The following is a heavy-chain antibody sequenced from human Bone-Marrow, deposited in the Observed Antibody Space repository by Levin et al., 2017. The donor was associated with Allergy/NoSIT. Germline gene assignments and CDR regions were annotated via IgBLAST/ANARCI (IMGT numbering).Heavy chain of an antibody. CDR1: GFLLNNPKMG. Sequence: VSGPTLVKPTETLTLTCTVSGFLLNNPKMGVSWIRQPPGKPLEWLAHIFSNDEKSYSTSLKTTLTISKDTPRGQVVLTMTNLDSVDTATYYCARNLRGSGAIAGGWFDPWGQGILVTVSS. CDR3: ARNLRGSGAIAGGWFDP. J-gene: IGHJ5*02. D-gene: IGHD1-26*01. V-gene: IGHV2-26*01. CDR2: IFSNDEK.